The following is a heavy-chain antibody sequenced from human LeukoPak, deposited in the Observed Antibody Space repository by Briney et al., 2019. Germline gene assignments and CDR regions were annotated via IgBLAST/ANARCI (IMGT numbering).Heavy chain of an antibody. D-gene: IGHD3-10*01. J-gene: IGHJ4*02. V-gene: IGHV4-59*01. Sequence: PSETLSLTCTVSGGSISSYYWSWIRQPPGKGLEWIGYIYYSGSTNYNPSLKSRVTISVDTSKNQFSLKLSSVTAADTAVYYCARTVRGVPWYYFDYWGQGTLVTVSS. CDR1: GGSISSYY. CDR2: IYYSGST. CDR3: ARTVRGVPWYYFDY.